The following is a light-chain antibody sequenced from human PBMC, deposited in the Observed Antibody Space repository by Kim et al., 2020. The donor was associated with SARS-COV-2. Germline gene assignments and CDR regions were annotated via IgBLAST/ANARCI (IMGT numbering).Light chain of an antibody. Sequence: DIQMTQSPSSLSASVGDRVTITCQASQDISNYLNWYQQKPGKAPKLLIYDASNLETGVPSRFSGSGSGTDFTFTIRSLQPEDIATYYCQQYDNLPMYTFGQGTKLEI. V-gene: IGKV1-33*01. J-gene: IGKJ2*01. CDR1: QDISNY. CDR3: QQYDNLPMYT. CDR2: DAS.